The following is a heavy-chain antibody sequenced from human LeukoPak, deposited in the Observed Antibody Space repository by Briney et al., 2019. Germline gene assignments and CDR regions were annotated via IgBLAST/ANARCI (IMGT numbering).Heavy chain of an antibody. CDR1: GCTFSDYY. CDR3: ARNYYYYYMDV. Sequence: GRSLRLSCAASGCTFSDYYMGWILQAPGKGLEWVSYISSSGSTIYYADSVKGRFTISRDNAKNSLYLQMNSLRAEDTAVYYCARNYYYYYMDVWGKGTTVTVSS. J-gene: IGHJ6*03. V-gene: IGHV3-11*04. CDR2: ISSSGSTI.